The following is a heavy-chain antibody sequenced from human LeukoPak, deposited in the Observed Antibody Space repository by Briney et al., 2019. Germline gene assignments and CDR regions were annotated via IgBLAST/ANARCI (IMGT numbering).Heavy chain of an antibody. D-gene: IGHD1-26*01. J-gene: IGHJ4*02. Sequence: GGSLRLSCAASGFTFSSYWMSWVRQAPGKGLEWVAVISYDGSNKYYADSVKGRFTISRDNSKNTLYLQMNSLRAEDTAVYYCAKDSGSSGFDYWGQGTLVTVSS. CDR2: ISYDGSNK. CDR1: GFTFSSYW. CDR3: AKDSGSSGFDY. V-gene: IGHV3-30*18.